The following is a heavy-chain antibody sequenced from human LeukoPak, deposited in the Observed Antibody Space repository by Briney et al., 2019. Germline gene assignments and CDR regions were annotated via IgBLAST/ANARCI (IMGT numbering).Heavy chain of an antibody. J-gene: IGHJ3*01. CDR2: IYYSGST. Sequence: SETLSLTCTVSGGSISSSSYYWGWVRQPPGKGLEWIGSIYYSGSTYYNPSLKSRVTISVDTSKNQFSLKLSSVTAADTAVYYCANEAFMTETDAFDVWGQGTMVTVSS. CDR3: ANEAFMTETDAFDV. V-gene: IGHV4-39*07. CDR1: GGSISSSSYY. D-gene: IGHD3-16*01.